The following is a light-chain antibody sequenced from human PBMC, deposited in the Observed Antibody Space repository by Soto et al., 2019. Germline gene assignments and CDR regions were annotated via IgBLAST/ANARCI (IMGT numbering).Light chain of an antibody. CDR3: QQYYSYPRGA. CDR2: AAS. V-gene: IGKV1-8*01. Sequence: AIRMTQSPSSFSASTGDRVTITCRASQGISSYLAWYQQKPGKAPKLLINAASTLQSGVPSRFSGSGSGTDFTLTISCLQSEDFATYYCQQYYSYPRGAFGPGTKVDIK. CDR1: QGISSY. J-gene: IGKJ3*01.